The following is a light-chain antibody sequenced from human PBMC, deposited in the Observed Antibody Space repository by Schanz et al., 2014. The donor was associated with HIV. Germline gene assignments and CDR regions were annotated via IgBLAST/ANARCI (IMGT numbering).Light chain of an antibody. Sequence: DIQLTQSPSFLSASVGDRVTITCRASQGISSYLAWYQQKPGKAPKLLIYAASTLQSGVPSRFSGSGSGTEFTLTISSLQPEDFATYYCQQYNGTFGQGTKVEIK. CDR2: AAS. J-gene: IGKJ1*01. CDR1: QGISSY. V-gene: IGKV1-9*01. CDR3: QQYNGT.